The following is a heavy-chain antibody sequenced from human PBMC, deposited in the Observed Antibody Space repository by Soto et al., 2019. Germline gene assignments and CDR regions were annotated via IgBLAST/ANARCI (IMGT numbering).Heavy chain of an antibody. CDR2: ISWDGGST. CDR1: GFTFDDYT. CDR3: STVGATPGSPSFDI. V-gene: IGHV3-43*01. D-gene: IGHD1-26*01. J-gene: IGHJ3*02. Sequence: PGGSLRPSCAASGFTFDDYTMHWVRQAPGKGLEWVSLISWDGGSTYYADSVKGRFTISRDNSKNSLYLQMNSLRTEDTALYYCSTVGATPGSPSFDIWGQGTMVTVSS.